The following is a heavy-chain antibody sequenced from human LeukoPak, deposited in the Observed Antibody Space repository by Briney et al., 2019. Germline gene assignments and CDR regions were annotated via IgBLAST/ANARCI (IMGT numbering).Heavy chain of an antibody. CDR1: GFTFSAYW. Sequence: GGSLRLSCAASGFTFSAYWMHWVRQAPGKGLVWVSRINTDGSSPTYAASVKGRFTISRDNAKNSLYLQMNSLRGEDTAVYYCTRDSGYNAFDIWGPGTMVTVSS. CDR2: INTDGSSP. J-gene: IGHJ3*02. D-gene: IGHD5-12*01. CDR3: TRDSGYNAFDI. V-gene: IGHV3-74*01.